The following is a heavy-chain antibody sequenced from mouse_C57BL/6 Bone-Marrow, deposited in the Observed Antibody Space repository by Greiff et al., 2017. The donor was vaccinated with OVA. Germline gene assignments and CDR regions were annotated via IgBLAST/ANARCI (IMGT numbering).Heavy chain of an antibody. CDR3: ARITTVVGYYFDY. CDR2: IYPGGGYT. D-gene: IGHD1-1*01. CDR1: GYTFTNYW. J-gene: IGHJ2*01. V-gene: IGHV1-63*01. Sequence: LVESGAELVRPGTSVKMSCKASGYTFTNYWIGWAKQRPGHGLEWIGDIYPGGGYTNYNEKFKGKATLTADKSSSTAYMQFSSLTSEDSAIYYCARITTVVGYYFDYWGQGTTLTVSS.